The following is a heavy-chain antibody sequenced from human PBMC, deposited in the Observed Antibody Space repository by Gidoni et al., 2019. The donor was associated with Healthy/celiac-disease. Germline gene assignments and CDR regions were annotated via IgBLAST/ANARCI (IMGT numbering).Heavy chain of an antibody. CDR1: GFPFSSYS. J-gene: IGHJ4*02. CDR3: ARDRIIRGIFDY. D-gene: IGHD3-10*01. CDR2: ISSSGSTI. V-gene: IGHV3-21*01. Sequence: EVQLVESGGGLVKPGGSLRLSCAASGFPFSSYSMNWVRQAPGKGLEWVSSISSSGSTIYYADSVKGRFTISRDNAKNSLYLQMNSLRAEDTAVYYCARDRIIRGIFDYWGQGTLVTVSS.